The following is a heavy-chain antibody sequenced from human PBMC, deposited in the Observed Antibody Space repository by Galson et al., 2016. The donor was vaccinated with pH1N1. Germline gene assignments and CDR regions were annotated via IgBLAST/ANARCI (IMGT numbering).Heavy chain of an antibody. Sequence: LSLTCSVSGGSVTSYYWNWIRQPAGKGLEYIGRIYASGADNYNPPPKSRITMSVDTSKNQVPLKLSPVTAADTAAYYCARADNWNHHSDAFDIWGQGTMVMVSS. CDR2: IYASGAD. CDR1: GGSVTSYY. V-gene: IGHV4-4*07. J-gene: IGHJ3*02. CDR3: ARADNWNHHSDAFDI. D-gene: IGHD1-14*01.